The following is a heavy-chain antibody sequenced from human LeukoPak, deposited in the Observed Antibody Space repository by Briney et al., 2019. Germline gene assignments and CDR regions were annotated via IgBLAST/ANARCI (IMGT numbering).Heavy chain of an antibody. V-gene: IGHV3-20*04. CDR3: VKDSNYDFWSGYYKGFDS. Sequence: PGGSLRLSCAASGFTSGFTFDDYGMNWVRQVPGKGLEWVSGISRDGGRTGYADPVQGRFTISRDNSRNSLHLQMNSLRVEDTAFYYCVKDSNYDFWSGYYKGFDSWGQGTLVTVSS. D-gene: IGHD3-3*01. CDR1: GFTFDDYG. J-gene: IGHJ4*02. CDR2: ISRDGGRT.